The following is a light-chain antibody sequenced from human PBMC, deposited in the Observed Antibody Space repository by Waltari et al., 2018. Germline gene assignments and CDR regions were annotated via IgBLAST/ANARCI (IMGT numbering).Light chain of an antibody. CDR3: SSYTSSSTV. V-gene: IGLV2-14*01. CDR1: SRDVGGYNY. CDR2: DVS. Sequence: QSALTQPASVSGSPGQSITISCTGTSRDVGGYNYVSWYQQHPGKAPKFMIYDVSKRPSGVSNRFSGSKSGNTASLTISGLQAEDEADYYCSSYTSSSTVFGGGTKLTVL. J-gene: IGLJ3*02.